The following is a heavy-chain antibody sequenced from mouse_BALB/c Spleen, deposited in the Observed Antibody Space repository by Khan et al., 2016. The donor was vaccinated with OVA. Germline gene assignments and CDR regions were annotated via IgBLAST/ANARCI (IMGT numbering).Heavy chain of an antibody. J-gene: IGHJ2*01. V-gene: IGHV5-17*02. CDR3: ARTGYYYFDY. D-gene: IGHD2-3*01. Sequence: EVQLVESGGGLVQPGGSRKLSCAASGFTFSGFGMHWVRQAPEKGLEWVAFIGSDSSTIYYADTVKGRFTISRDNPKKTLFLQMTSLRSEDTAMYFCARTGYYYFDYWRQGTTLTVSS. CDR2: IGSDSSTI. CDR1: GFTFSGFG.